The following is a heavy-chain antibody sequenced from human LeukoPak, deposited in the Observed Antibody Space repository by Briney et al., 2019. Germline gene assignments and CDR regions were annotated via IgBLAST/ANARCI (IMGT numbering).Heavy chain of an antibody. D-gene: IGHD4/OR15-4a*01. CDR1: GFTLSSYA. Sequence: GGSLRLSCAASGFTLSSYAMSWVRQAPGKGLEWVSATSSSDAGTYYADSVRGRFTISRDNSKNTLYLQMNSLRAEDTAVYYCATRAGAYSHPYDYWGQGTLVTVSS. V-gene: IGHV3-23*01. CDR3: ATRAGAYSHPYDY. CDR2: TSSSDAGT. J-gene: IGHJ4*02.